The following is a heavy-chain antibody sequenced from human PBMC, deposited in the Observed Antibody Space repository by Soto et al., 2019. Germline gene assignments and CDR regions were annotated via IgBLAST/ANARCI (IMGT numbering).Heavy chain of an antibody. Sequence: GESLKISCKGSGYSFSNFWIGWVRQMPGKGLEWMGIIYPGDSDTRYSPSFQGQVTISADKSISTAYLQWSSLKASDTAMYYCARPDYYDSVDIWGQGTMVTVSS. CDR3: ARPDYYDSVDI. D-gene: IGHD3-22*01. CDR2: IYPGDSDT. J-gene: IGHJ3*02. V-gene: IGHV5-51*01. CDR1: GYSFSNFW.